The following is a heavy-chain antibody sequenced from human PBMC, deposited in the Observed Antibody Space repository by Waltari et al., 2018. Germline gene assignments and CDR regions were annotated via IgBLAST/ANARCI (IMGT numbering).Heavy chain of an antibody. V-gene: IGHV3-74*01. CDR1: GFRFGDYW. CDR3: ARKAGSGYPYGPFYYDN. CDR2: VTVDGCDI. Sequence: EVHLAESGGGVVQPGGSLRLSCTGSGFRFGDYWMNWVRQAPGKGLEEGARVTVDGCDISYGESVKGRFTISRDNAKNTVFLQLNSLRADDTDVDVCARKAGSGYPYGPFYYDNWGQGTLVTVSS. D-gene: IGHD5-12*01. J-gene: IGHJ4*02.